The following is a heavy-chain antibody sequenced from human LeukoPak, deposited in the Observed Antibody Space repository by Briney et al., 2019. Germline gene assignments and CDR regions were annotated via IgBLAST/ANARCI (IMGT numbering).Heavy chain of an antibody. V-gene: IGHV4-34*01. CDR3: ARPSSSGWYDVPFDY. Sequence: SETLSLTCAVYGGSFSGYYWSWIRQPPGKGLEWIGEINHSGSTNYNPSLKSRVAISVDTSKNQFSLKLSSVTAADTAVYYCARPSSSGWYDVPFDYWGQGTLVTVSS. CDR1: GGSFSGYY. J-gene: IGHJ4*02. CDR2: INHSGST. D-gene: IGHD6-19*01.